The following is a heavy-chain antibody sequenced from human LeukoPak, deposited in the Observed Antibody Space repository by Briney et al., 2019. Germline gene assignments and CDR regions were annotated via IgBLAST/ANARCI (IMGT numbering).Heavy chain of an antibody. Sequence: QAGRSLRLSCAASGFTFSSYAMHWVRQAPGKGLEWVAVISHDGSNKYYADSVKGRFTISRDNSKNTLYLQMNSLRAEDTAVYYCARGISPMATIQRGFDYWGQGTLVTVSS. D-gene: IGHD5-24*01. CDR1: GFTFSSYA. CDR2: ISHDGSNK. J-gene: IGHJ4*02. V-gene: IGHV3-30*04. CDR3: ARGISPMATIQRGFDY.